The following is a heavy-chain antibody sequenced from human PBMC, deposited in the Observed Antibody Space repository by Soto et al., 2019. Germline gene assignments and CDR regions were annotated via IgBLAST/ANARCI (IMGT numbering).Heavy chain of an antibody. Sequence: GASVKVSCKASGGSFSSLVISWLRQAPGQGPEWMGGINPMLGVANFAQKFQDRVTITADESTTTAYMELSSLTSEDTAVYYCAGGPAQFGPWGQGTLVTVSS. D-gene: IGHD2-2*01. J-gene: IGHJ5*02. V-gene: IGHV1-69*10. CDR1: GGSFSSLV. CDR3: AGGPAQFGP. CDR2: INPMLGVA.